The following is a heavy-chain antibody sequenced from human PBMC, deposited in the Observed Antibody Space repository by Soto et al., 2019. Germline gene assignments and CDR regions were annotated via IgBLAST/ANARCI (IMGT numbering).Heavy chain of an antibody. V-gene: IGHV4-34*01. J-gene: IGHJ5*02. D-gene: IGHD3-10*01. Sequence: SETLSLTCAVYGGSFSGYYWSWIRQPPGKGLEWIGEINHSGSTNYNPSLKSRVTISVDTSKNQFSLKLSSATAADTAVYYCARAGGVRSNWFDPWGQGTLVTVSS. CDR3: ARAGGVRSNWFDP. CDR1: GGSFSGYY. CDR2: INHSGST.